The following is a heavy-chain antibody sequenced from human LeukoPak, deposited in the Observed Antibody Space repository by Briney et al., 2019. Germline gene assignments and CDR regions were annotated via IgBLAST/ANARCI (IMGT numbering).Heavy chain of an antibody. CDR2: IKRDGSEK. Sequence: PGGSLRLSCAASGFTFSIYWMSWVRQAPGKGLEWVANIKRDGSEKNYVDSVKGRFTISRGNAKNSLYLQMNSLRAEDTAVYYCARDFPYYYDTSGYHFDYWGQGTLVTVSS. CDR1: GFTFSIYW. J-gene: IGHJ4*02. D-gene: IGHD3-22*01. V-gene: IGHV3-7*01. CDR3: ARDFPYYYDTSGYHFDY.